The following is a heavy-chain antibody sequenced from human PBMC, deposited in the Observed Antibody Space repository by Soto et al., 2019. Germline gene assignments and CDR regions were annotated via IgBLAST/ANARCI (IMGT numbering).Heavy chain of an antibody. J-gene: IGHJ6*03. CDR1: GFTFSSYA. V-gene: IGHV3-23*01. Sequence: EVQRLESGGGLVQPGGSLRLSCAASGFTFSSYAMSWVRQAPGKGLEWVSAISGSGGSTYYADSVKGRFTISRDNPKNTLYLRINSLRAEDTAVYYCAVIYYYYMDVLGKGTTITVSS. CDR2: ISGSGGST. CDR3: AVIYYYYMDV.